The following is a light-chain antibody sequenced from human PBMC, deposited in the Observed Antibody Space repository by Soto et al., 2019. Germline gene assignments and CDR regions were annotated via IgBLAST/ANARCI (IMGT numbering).Light chain of an antibody. V-gene: IGKV3-20*01. CDR3: QQYRT. CDR1: QSVSSTY. J-gene: IGKJ1*01. Sequence: EIVLTQSPGTLSLSPGERATLSCRASQSVSSTYLAWYQQKPGRAPRLLIYGASSRATGIPDRFSGSGSRTDFTLTISRLEPEDFAVYYCQQYRTFGQGTKVDIK. CDR2: GAS.